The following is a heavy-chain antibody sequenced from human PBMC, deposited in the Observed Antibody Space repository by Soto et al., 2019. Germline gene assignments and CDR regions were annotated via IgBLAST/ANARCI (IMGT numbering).Heavy chain of an antibody. CDR3: AKRRCAGGHFDH. CDR1: GFTFSSYA. D-gene: IGHD2-8*02. CDR2: VSIGGST. J-gene: IGHJ4*02. Sequence: DVQLLESGGGLVQPEGSLRLSCAASGFTFSSYAMGWVRQGPGKGLEWVAVVSIGGSTHYADSVRGRFTISRDNSKNTPSLQINSLTAEDPAVYFCAKRRCAGGHFDHWGQGALVTVSS. V-gene: IGHV3-23*01.